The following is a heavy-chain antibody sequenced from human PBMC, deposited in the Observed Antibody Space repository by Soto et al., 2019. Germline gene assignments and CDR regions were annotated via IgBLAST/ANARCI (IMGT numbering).Heavy chain of an antibody. J-gene: IGHJ4*02. CDR2: ISAYNGNT. V-gene: IGHV1-18*01. Sequence: QVQLVPSGAEVKKPGASVKVSCNASGYTFTSYGISSLRQAPGQGREWMGWISAYNGNTNYAQKLQGRVTMTTDTSTSTAYMELRSLRSDDTAVYYCAREYGSGSRFDYWGQGTLVTVSS. CDR1: GYTFTSYG. CDR3: AREYGSGSRFDY. D-gene: IGHD3-10*01.